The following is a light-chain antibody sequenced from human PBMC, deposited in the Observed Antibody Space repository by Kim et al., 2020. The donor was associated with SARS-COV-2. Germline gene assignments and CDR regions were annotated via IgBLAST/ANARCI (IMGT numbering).Light chain of an antibody. J-gene: IGLJ2*01. V-gene: IGLV3-19*01. CDR2: GKN. CDR3: NSRDSSGNHLYVV. Sequence: SSALTQDPAVSVALGQTVRITCQGDSLRSYYASWYQQKPGQAPVLVIYGKNNRPSGIPDRFSGSSSGNTASLTITGAQAEDEADYYCNSRDSSGNHLYVVFGGGTQLTVL. CDR1: SLRSYY.